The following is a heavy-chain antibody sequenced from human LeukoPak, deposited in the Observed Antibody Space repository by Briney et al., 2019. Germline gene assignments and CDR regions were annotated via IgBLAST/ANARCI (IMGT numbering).Heavy chain of an antibody. V-gene: IGHV3-21*01. D-gene: IGHD4-17*01. J-gene: IGHJ4*02. CDR1: GFTFSSYS. Sequence: PGGSLRLSCAASGFTFSSYSMNWVRQAPGKGLEWVSSISSSSSYIYYADSVKGRFTISRDNAKNSLYLQMNSLRAEDTAVYYCARTVTTGDDYFDYWGQGTLVTVSS. CDR2: ISSSSSYI. CDR3: ARTVTTGDDYFDY.